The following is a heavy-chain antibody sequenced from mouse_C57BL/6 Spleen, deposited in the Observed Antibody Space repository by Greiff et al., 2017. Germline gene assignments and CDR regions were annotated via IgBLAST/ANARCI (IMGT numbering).Heavy chain of an antibody. CDR2: IYPGDGDT. V-gene: IGHV1-82*01. D-gene: IGHD2-4*01. J-gene: IGHJ4*01. CDR3: ARDYYDAMDC. Sequence: QVQLQQSGPELVKPGASVKISCKASGYAFSSSWMNWVKQRPGKGLEWIGRIYPGDGDTNYNGKFKGKATLTADKSSSTAYMQLSSLTSEDSAVYFCARDYYDAMDCWGQGTSVTVSS. CDR1: GYAFSSSW.